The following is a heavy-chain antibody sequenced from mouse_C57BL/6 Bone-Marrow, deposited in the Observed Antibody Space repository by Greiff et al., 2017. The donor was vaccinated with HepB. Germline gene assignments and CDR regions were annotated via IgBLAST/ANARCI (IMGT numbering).Heavy chain of an antibody. Sequence: LQESGPELVKPGASVKISCKASGYTFTDYYINWVKQRPGQGLEWIGWIFPGSGSTYYNEKFKGKATLTVDKSSSTAYMLLSSLTSEDSAVYFCARFVIYYGIFYAMDYWGQGTSVTVSS. J-gene: IGHJ4*01. CDR3: ARFVIYYGIFYAMDY. V-gene: IGHV1-75*01. CDR2: IFPGSGST. CDR1: GYTFTDYY. D-gene: IGHD2-1*01.